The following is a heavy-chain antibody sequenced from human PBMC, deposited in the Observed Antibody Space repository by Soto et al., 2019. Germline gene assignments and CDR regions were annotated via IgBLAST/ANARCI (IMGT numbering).Heavy chain of an antibody. CDR1: GGTFSSYA. CDR2: IIPIFGTA. J-gene: IGHJ6*02. Sequence: SVKVSCKASGGTFSSYAISWVRQAPGQGLEWMGGIIPIFGTANYAQKFQGRVTITADESTSTAYMELSSLRSEDTAVYYCARCRLQPSYYYYGMDVWGQGTTVTVSS. D-gene: IGHD6-25*01. CDR3: ARCRLQPSYYYYGMDV. V-gene: IGHV1-69*13.